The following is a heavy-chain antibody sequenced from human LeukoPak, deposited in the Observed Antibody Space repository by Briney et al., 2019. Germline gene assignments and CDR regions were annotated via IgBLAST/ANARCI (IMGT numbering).Heavy chain of an antibody. Sequence: SETLSLTCTVSGGSISSSSYYWGWIRQPPGKGLEWIGSIYYSGSTYYNPSLKSRVTISVDTSKNQFSLKLSSVTAADTAVYYCARPLYEKGQYYGSGGIDAFDIWGQGTMVTVSS. CDR1: GGSISSSSYY. J-gene: IGHJ3*02. CDR2: IYYSGST. V-gene: IGHV4-39*01. D-gene: IGHD3-10*01. CDR3: ARPLYEKGQYYGSGGIDAFDI.